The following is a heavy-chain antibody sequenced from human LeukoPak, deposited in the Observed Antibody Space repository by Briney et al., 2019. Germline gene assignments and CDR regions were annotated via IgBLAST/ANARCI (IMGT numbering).Heavy chain of an antibody. J-gene: IGHJ4*02. CDR3: AKDIYDFWSGYTIDY. Sequence: GGSLRLSCAASGFTFDDYAMHWVRQAPGKGLEWVSGISWNSGSIGYADSVKGRFTISRDNAKNSLYLQMNSLRAEDMALYYCAKDIYDFWSGYTIDYWGQGTLVTVSS. D-gene: IGHD3-3*01. CDR1: GFTFDDYA. V-gene: IGHV3-9*03. CDR2: ISWNSGSI.